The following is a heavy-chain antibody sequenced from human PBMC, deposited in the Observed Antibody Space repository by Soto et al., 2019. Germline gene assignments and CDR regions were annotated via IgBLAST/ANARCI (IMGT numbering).Heavy chain of an antibody. CDR2: INHSGST. CDR3: ARERTPMGTGGGFDP. V-gene: IGHV4-34*01. CDR1: GGSFSGYF. D-gene: IGHD5-18*01. Sequence: QVQLQLWGAGLLKPSETLSLTCAVYGGSFSGYFWSWIRQPPGKGLEWIGEINHSGSTNYNPSLKSRVTISVDTSKNPFSLKLSSVTAADTAVYSCARERTPMGTGGGFDPWGQGILVTVSS. J-gene: IGHJ5*02.